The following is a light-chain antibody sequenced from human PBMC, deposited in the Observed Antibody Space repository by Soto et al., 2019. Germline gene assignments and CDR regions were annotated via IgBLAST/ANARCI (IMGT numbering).Light chain of an antibody. Sequence: ETVLTQSPGTLSLSPGERATLSCRASQSVGGSSLAWYQQKPGQAPRLLIYGASTRATGIPARFSGSGSGTEFTLTISSLQSEDFAVYYCQQYNNWPPWTFGQGTKVDIK. CDR2: GAS. CDR3: QQYNNWPPWT. CDR1: QSVGGS. J-gene: IGKJ1*01. V-gene: IGKV3D-15*01.